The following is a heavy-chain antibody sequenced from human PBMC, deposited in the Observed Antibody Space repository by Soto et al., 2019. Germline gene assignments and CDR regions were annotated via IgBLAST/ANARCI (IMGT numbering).Heavy chain of an antibody. CDR3: AAELYSGGSCCSFDI. J-gene: IGHJ3*02. V-gene: IGHV1-58*01. CDR1: GFTFSNSA. D-gene: IGHD2-15*01. Sequence: SVKVSCKTSGFTFSNSAVQWVRQARGQRLEWIGWIIVGNGQTKSAQNLQERMIITRDMSTSTAYMELSSLRSEDTAVYCCAAELYSGGSCCSFDIWGQGTMVTVSS. CDR2: IIVGNGQT.